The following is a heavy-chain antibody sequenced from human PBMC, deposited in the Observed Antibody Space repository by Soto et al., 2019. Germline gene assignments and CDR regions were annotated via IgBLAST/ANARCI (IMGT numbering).Heavy chain of an antibody. Sequence: QVQLVQSGAEVKKPGSSVKVSCKASGGTFSSDTISWVRQAPGQGLEWMGRIIPILGIANYAQKFQGRVTITADKSTSTAYMELSSLRSEDTAVYYCARDDPHNYYGSGSYYGMDVWGQGTTVTVSS. CDR2: IIPILGIA. J-gene: IGHJ6*02. CDR3: ARDDPHNYYGSGSYYGMDV. V-gene: IGHV1-69*08. D-gene: IGHD3-10*01. CDR1: GGTFSSDT.